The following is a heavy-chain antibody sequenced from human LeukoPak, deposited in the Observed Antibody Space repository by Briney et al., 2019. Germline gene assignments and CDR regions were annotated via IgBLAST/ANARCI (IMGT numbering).Heavy chain of an antibody. D-gene: IGHD2-2*01. CDR1: GGTFSSYA. Sequence: SVKVSCKASGGTFSSYAISWVRQAPGQGLEWMGGIIPIFGTANYAQKFQGRVTITTDESTSTAYVELSSLRSEDTAVYYCARARERYCSSTSCHARLELVPNWFDPWGQGTLVTVSS. J-gene: IGHJ5*02. CDR3: ARARERYCSSTSCHARLELVPNWFDP. CDR2: IIPIFGTA. V-gene: IGHV1-69*05.